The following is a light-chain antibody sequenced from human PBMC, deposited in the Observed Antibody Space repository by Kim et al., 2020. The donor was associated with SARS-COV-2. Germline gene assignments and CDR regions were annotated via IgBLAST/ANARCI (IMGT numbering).Light chain of an antibody. Sequence: QSALTQPRSVSGSPGQSVTISCTGTSSDVGGYSYVSWYQQHPGEAPKLMIYDVGKRPSGVPDRFSGSKSGNTASLTISGLQAEDEGDYYCCSYAGSYNYVFGTGTKVTVL. CDR3: CSYAGSYNYV. CDR1: SSDVGGYSY. V-gene: IGLV2-11*01. J-gene: IGLJ1*01. CDR2: DVG.